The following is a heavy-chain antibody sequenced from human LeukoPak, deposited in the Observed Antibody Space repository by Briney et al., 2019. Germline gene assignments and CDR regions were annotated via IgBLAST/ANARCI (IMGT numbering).Heavy chain of an antibody. CDR2: ISAYNDNT. CDR1: GYTFTSYG. J-gene: IGHJ3*02. Sequence: ASVKVSCKASGYTFTSYGITWVRQAPGQGLEWMGWISAYNDNTNYEQKLQGRVTMSTDTSTSTAYMELRSLRFDDTAVYYCARAPGSGYSAFDIWGQGTMVTVSS. CDR3: ARAPGSGYSAFDI. D-gene: IGHD3-22*01. V-gene: IGHV1-18*01.